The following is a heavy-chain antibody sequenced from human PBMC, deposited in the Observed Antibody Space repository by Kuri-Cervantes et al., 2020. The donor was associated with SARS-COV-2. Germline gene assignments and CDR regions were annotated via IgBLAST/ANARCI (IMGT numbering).Heavy chain of an antibody. D-gene: IGHD2-21*02. V-gene: IGHV3-33*05. J-gene: IGHJ4*02. CDR1: EFNFRYYG. Sequence: GESLKISCVASEFNFRYYGMYWVRQAPGKGLEWLAVISHDGRDTYHGDSVKGRFTISRDNSKNTLYLQMNSLRTEDTALYYCYTLIGVSATAYDDYWGQGTLVTVSS. CDR3: YTLIGVSATAYDDY. CDR2: ISHDGRDT.